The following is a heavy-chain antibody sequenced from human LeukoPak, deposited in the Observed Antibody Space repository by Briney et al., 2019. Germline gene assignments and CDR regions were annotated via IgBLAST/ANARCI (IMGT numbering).Heavy chain of an antibody. CDR1: GFTFDDYA. D-gene: IGHD1-26*01. CDR2: ISWNSGSI. V-gene: IGHV3-9*01. J-gene: IGHJ4*02. CDR3: AKGEGFSGSYSPYYFDY. Sequence: GRSLRLFCAASGFTFDDYAMHWVRQAPGKGLEWVSGISWNSGSIGYADSVKGRFTISRDNAKNSLYLQMNSLRAEDTALYYCAKGEGFSGSYSPYYFDYWGQGTLVTVSS.